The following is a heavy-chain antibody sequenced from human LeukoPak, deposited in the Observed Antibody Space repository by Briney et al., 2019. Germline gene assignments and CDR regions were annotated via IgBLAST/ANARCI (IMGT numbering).Heavy chain of an antibody. CDR1: GFTFSSYS. CDR3: VRGVLEWCVYYYYGMDV. D-gene: IGHD3-3*01. CDR2: ISSSSSYI. V-gene: IGHV3-21*01. J-gene: IGHJ6*01. Sequence: RGGSLRLSCAAPGFTFSSYSMNWVRQAPGKGLEWVSSISSSSSYIYSADSVKGGFTISRDNAKNSLYLQMNSLGDEDTAVYYCVRGVLEWCVYYYYGMDVWGQGATVTDCS.